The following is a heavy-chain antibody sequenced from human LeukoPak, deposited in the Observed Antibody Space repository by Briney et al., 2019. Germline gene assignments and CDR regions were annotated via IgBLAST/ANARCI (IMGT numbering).Heavy chain of an antibody. V-gene: IGHV5-51*01. J-gene: IGHJ4*02. CDR2: IYPGDSDT. CDR1: QYTFTNYW. CDR3: ARSTYGDYDS. Sequence: GESLKISCKGSQYTFTNYWIGWVRQMPGKGLEWMGIIYPGDSDTRYSPSFQGQVTISAEKSISTAYLQWSSLRASDTAMYYCARSTYGDYDSWGQGTLVTVSS. D-gene: IGHD4-17*01.